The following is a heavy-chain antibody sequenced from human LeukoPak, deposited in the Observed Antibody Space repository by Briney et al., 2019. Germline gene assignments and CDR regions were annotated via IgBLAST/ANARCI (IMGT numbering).Heavy chain of an antibody. D-gene: IGHD2-8*01. CDR1: GFTFSSYW. V-gene: IGHV3-7*01. J-gene: IGHJ3*01. Sequence: GGSLRLSCAASGFTFSSYWMSWVRQAPGKGLEWVASIKQDGSEKYYVDSVKGRFAISRDNAKNSLYLQMNSLRAEDTAVYYCARVQGHPPNGLDVWGQGTMVTVSS. CDR2: IKQDGSEK. CDR3: ARVQGHPPNGLDV.